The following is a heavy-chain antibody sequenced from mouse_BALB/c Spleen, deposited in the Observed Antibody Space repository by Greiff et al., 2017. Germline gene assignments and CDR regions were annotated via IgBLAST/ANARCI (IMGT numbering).Heavy chain of an antibody. J-gene: IGHJ3*01. CDR2: IRNKANGYTT. D-gene: IGHD2-10*01. V-gene: IGHV7-3*02. Sequence: EVKLVESGGGLVQPGGSLRLSCATSGFTFTDYYMSWVRQPPGKALEWLGFIRNKANGYTTEYSASVKGRFTISRDNSQSILYLQMNTLRAEDSATYYCARAGTYYGNPFAYWGQGTLVTVSA. CDR1: GFTFTDYY. CDR3: ARAGTYYGNPFAY.